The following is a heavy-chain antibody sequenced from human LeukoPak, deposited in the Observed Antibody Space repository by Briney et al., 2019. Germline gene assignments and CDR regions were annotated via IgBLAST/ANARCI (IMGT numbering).Heavy chain of an antibody. CDR1: GGSFSGYY. J-gene: IGHJ5*02. CDR3: ARNFVLLWFGVNWFDP. CDR2: INHSGST. Sequence: SETLSLTCAVYGGSFSGYYWSWIRQPPGKGLEWIGEINHSGSTNYNPSLKSRVTISVDTSKNQFSLKLSSVTAADTAVYYCARNFVLLWFGVNWFDPWGQGTLVTVSS. D-gene: IGHD3-10*01. V-gene: IGHV4-34*01.